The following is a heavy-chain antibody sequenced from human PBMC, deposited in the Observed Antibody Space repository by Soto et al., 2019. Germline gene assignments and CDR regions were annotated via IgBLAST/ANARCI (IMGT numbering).Heavy chain of an antibody. D-gene: IGHD3-10*01. V-gene: IGHV1-2*02. J-gene: IGHJ6*02. CDR1: GYTFTGYY. CDR3: ARAATMVRGVIIATYYYGMDV. Sequence: ASVKVSCKASGYTFTGYYMHWVRQAPGPGLEWMGWINPNSGGTNYAQKFQGRVTMTRDTSISTAYMELSRLRSDDTAVYYCARAATMVRGVIIATYYYGMDVWGQGTTVTVSS. CDR2: INPNSGGT.